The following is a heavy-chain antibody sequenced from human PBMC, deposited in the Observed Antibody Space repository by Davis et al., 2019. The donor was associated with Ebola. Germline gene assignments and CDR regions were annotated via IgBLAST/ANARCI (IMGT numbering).Heavy chain of an antibody. V-gene: IGHV3-33*08. CDR2: IWYDGSNK. CDR1: GFTFSNSW. CDR3: AREEYYYDSSGYYCRAFDI. Sequence: GESLKISCAASGFTFSNSWMHWVRQAPGKGLEWVAVIWYDGSNKYYADSVKGRFTISRDNSKNTLYLQMNSLRAEDTAVYYCAREEYYYDSSGYYCRAFDIWGQGTMVTVSS. D-gene: IGHD3-22*01. J-gene: IGHJ3*02.